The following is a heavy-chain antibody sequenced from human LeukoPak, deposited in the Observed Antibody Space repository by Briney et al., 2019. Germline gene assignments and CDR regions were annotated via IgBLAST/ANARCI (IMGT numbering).Heavy chain of an antibody. CDR3: ARDFAYACDS. CDR1: GFTFSDYW. CDR2: IKKDGSEK. J-gene: IGHJ4*02. Sequence: GGSLRLSCAASGFTFSDYWMSWLRQAPGAGLEYVANIKKDGSEKHYVDSVKGRFTISRDNPKNLLYLQMSNLRAEDTAIYYCARDFAYACDSWGQGTLVTVSS. V-gene: IGHV3-7*01. D-gene: IGHD4-17*01.